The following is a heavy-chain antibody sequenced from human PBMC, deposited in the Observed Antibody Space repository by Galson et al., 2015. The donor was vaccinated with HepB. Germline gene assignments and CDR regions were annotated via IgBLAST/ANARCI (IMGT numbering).Heavy chain of an antibody. J-gene: IGHJ4*02. V-gene: IGHV5-51*01. CDR2: IYPGDLNI. D-gene: IGHD6-19*01. CDR3: ARQGGSSGKLDF. Sequence: QSGAEVKKPGESLKISCKTSGYSFSKYWIVWVRQMAGKGLESMGIIYPGDLNIKYSPTFEGRVIISADKSTDTAYVEWTSLKTSDSAMYYCARQGGSSGKLDFWGQGTLVTVSS. CDR1: GYSFSKYW.